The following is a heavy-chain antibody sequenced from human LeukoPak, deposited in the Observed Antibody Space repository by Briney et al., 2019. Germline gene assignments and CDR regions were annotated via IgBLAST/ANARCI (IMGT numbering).Heavy chain of an antibody. CDR1: GYTFTSYG. D-gene: IGHD2-21*02. Sequence: ASVKVSCKASGYTFTSYGISWVRQAPGQGLEWMGWISAYNGNTNYAQKFQGWVTMTRDTSISTAYMELSRLRSDDTAVYYCARSGYLVVTAYDAFDIWGQGTMVTVSS. J-gene: IGHJ3*02. CDR2: ISAYNGNT. V-gene: IGHV1-18*01. CDR3: ARSGYLVVTAYDAFDI.